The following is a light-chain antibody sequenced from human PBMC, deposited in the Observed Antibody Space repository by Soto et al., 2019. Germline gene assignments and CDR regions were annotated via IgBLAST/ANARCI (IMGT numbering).Light chain of an antibody. CDR2: GNT. V-gene: IGLV1-40*01. CDR3: QSYDSSLRV. J-gene: IGLJ2*01. CDR1: SSNIGAGYD. Sequence: QSVLTQPPSVSGAPGQRVTISCTGSSSNIGAGYDVHWYQQLPGTAPKLLIYGNTNRPSGVPDRFSGSKSATSASLAITGLQAEDEADYYCQSYDSSLRVFGGGTKLTVL.